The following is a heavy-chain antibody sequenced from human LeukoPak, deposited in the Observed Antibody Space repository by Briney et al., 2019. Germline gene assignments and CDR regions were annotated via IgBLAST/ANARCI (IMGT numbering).Heavy chain of an antibody. V-gene: IGHV3-30*04. J-gene: IGHJ5*02. CDR1: GFTFSSYA. D-gene: IGHD1-7*01. Sequence: GGSLRLSCAASGFTFSSYAMHWVRQAPGKGLEWVAVISYDGSNKYYADSVKGRFTISRDNSKNTLYLQMNSLRAEDTAVYYCARSFLGTGTKWEDWFDPWGQGTLVTVSS. CDR3: ARSFLGTGTKWEDWFDP. CDR2: ISYDGSNK.